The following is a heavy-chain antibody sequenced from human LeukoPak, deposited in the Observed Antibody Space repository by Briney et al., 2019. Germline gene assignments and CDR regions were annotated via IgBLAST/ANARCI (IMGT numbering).Heavy chain of an antibody. CDR2: INHSGST. Sequence: PSETLSLTCAVYGGSFSGYYWSWIRQPPGKGLEWIGEINHSGSTNYNPSLKSRVTISVDTSKNQFSLKLSSVTAADTAVYYCARHNLRADYFDYWGQGSLVTVSS. D-gene: IGHD3-10*01. CDR3: ARHNLRADYFDY. CDR1: GGSFSGYY. J-gene: IGHJ4*02. V-gene: IGHV4-34*01.